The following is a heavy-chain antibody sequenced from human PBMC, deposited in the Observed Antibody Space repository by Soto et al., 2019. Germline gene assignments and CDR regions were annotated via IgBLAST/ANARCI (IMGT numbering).Heavy chain of an antibody. CDR2: IYYSGST. J-gene: IGHJ4*02. Sequence: QVQLQESGPGLVKPSETLSLSCTVSGGSISSYYWCWIRQPPGKGLEWIGYIYYSGSTNYNPSLKSRVTISVDTSKNQFSLKLSSVTAADTAVYYCARSYGGTLDYWGQGTLVTVSS. CDR3: ARSYGGTLDY. V-gene: IGHV4-59*08. CDR1: GGSISSYY. D-gene: IGHD4-17*01.